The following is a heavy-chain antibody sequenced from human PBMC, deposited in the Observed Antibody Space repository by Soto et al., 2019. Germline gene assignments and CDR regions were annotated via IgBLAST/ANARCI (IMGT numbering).Heavy chain of an antibody. CDR1: GGSISSSNW. Sequence: SETLSLTCAVSGGSISSSNWWSWVRQPPGKGLEWIGEIYHSGSTNYNPSLKSRVTISVDKSKNQFSLKLSSVTAADTAVYYCARGKVGATTDFDYWGQGTLVTVSS. CDR2: IYHSGST. V-gene: IGHV4-4*02. D-gene: IGHD1-26*01. J-gene: IGHJ4*02. CDR3: ARGKVGATTDFDY.